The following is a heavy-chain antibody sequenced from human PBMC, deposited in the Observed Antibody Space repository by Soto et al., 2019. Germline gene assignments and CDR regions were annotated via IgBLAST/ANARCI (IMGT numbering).Heavy chain of an antibody. J-gene: IGHJ4*02. CDR1: GASISDHY. Sequence: QVQLQESGPGLVKPSETLSLTCSVSGASISDHYWSWIRQPPGKGLEYIGYIYYSGSTTNYSPSLKSRVTISVDTSKNQLSLKLSSVTAADTAVYYCARGQLLLEDWGQGTLVTVSS. CDR3: ARGQLLLED. CDR2: IYYSGSTT. D-gene: IGHD5-18*01. V-gene: IGHV4-59*11.